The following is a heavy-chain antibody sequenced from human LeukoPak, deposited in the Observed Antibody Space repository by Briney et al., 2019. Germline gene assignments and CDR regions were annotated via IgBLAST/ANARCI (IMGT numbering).Heavy chain of an antibody. CDR1: GFTFVSYW. V-gene: IGHV3-74*01. CDR2: IKKDGTST. CDR3: ARENYHGLDV. J-gene: IGHJ6*02. Sequence: QPGGSLRLSCAGSGFTFVSYWLHWFRKAPGKGLVWLSRIKKDGTSTSYADSVQGRFTISRDNAKNTVYVQMSSLRAEDTAVYYCARENYHGLDVWGQGTTVTVSS.